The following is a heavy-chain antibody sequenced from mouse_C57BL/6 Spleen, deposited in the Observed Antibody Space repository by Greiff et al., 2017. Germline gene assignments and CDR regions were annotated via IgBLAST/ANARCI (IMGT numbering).Heavy chain of an antibody. V-gene: IGHV1-55*01. D-gene: IGHD2-4*01. CDR2: IYPGSGST. CDR1: GYTFTSYW. Sequence: QVQLQQPGAELVKPGASVKMSCKASGYTFTSYWITWVKQRPGQGLEWIGDIYPGSGSTNYNEKFKRKATLTVDTSSSTAYMQLSSLTSEDSAVYYCARGVYYDPWYFDVWGTGTTVTVSS. J-gene: IGHJ1*03. CDR3: ARGVYYDPWYFDV.